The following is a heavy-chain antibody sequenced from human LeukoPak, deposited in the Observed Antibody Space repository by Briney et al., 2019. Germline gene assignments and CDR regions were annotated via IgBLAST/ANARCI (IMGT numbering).Heavy chain of an antibody. J-gene: IGHJ4*02. V-gene: IGHV3-9*01. CDR3: AALGTSSGGWYYLGY. Sequence: PGGSLRLSCAASGFTFDDYAMHWVRQAPGKGLEWVSGISWNSGSIGYADSVKGRFTISKDNAKNSLYLQMNSLRAEDTALYYCAALGTSSGGWYYLGYWGQGTLVTVSS. CDR1: GFTFDDYA. CDR2: ISWNSGSI. D-gene: IGHD6-19*01.